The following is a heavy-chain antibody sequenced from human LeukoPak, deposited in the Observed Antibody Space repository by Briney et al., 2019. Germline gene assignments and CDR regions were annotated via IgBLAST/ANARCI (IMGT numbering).Heavy chain of an antibody. Sequence: GGSLRLSCAASGFTFSSYAMSWVRQAPGKGLAWVSAISGSGGSTYYADSVKGRFTISRDNSKNTLYLQMNSLRAEDTAVYYCAKGVFIVVVPAALDAFDIWGQGTMVTVSS. CDR2: ISGSGGST. V-gene: IGHV3-23*01. CDR3: AKGVFIVVVPAALDAFDI. CDR1: GFTFSSYA. D-gene: IGHD2-2*01. J-gene: IGHJ3*02.